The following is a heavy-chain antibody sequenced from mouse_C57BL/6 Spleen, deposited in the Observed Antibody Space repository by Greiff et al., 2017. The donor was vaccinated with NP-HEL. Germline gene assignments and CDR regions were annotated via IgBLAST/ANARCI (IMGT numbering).Heavy chain of an antibody. V-gene: IGHV1-18*01. CDR1: GYTFTDYN. Sequence: EVQLHQSGPELVKPGASVKIPCKASGYTFTDYNMDWVKQSHGKSLEWIGDINPNNGGTIYNQKFKGKATLTVDKSSSTAYMELRSLTSEDTAVYYCARSLITTVENYFDYWGQGTTLTVSS. CDR3: ARSLITTVENYFDY. J-gene: IGHJ2*01. CDR2: INPNNGGT. D-gene: IGHD1-1*01.